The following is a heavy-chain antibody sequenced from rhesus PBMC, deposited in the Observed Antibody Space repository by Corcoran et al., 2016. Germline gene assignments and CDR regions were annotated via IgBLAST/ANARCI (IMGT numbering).Heavy chain of an antibody. J-gene: IGHJ4*01. CDR2: IYYTVKTI. D-gene: IGHD4-23*01. V-gene: IGHV3-136*01. CDR3: TRTGYSNYGDFDY. Sequence: EVQLVESGGGLVQPGGSLRLSCAASGFTFSSYDMSWVRQAPGKGLVWVLFIYYTVKTIYYAYSVKGRFTISRDNAKNSLSLQMSSLRAEDTAVYYCTRTGYSNYGDFDYWGQGVLVTVSS. CDR1: GFTFSSYD.